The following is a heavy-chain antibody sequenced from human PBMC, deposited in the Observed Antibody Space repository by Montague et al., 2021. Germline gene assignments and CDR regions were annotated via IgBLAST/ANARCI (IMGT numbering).Heavy chain of an antibody. D-gene: IGHD3-10*01. CDR2: MFYGGAT. J-gene: IGHJ5*02. CDR1: SGSIFHTH. Sequence: SETLSLMCTVSSGSIFHTHWSWVRQPPGKGLEWLGSMFYGGATSNNPSLKSRVTMSIDTSTNQFSLKLSFVTAADTAGYYCAKQDYFVSGTSYKGFDPWGQGILVTVSS. CDR3: AKQDYFVSGTSYKGFDP. V-gene: IGHV4-59*08.